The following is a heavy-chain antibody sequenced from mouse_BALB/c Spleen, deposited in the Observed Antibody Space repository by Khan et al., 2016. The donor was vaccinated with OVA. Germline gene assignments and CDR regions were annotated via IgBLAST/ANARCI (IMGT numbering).Heavy chain of an antibody. CDR2: INTYTGEP. V-gene: IGHV9-3-1*01. Sequence: QIQLVQSGPELKKPGETVKISCKASGYSFRNFGMNWVKEAPGKGLEWMGWINTYTGEPTYADDFKGRFAFSLETSDSTASLQISNITNEDTATYCCARPPYFSYTFAYWGQGTSVTVSS. CDR3: ARPPYFSYTFAY. CDR1: GYSFRNFG. D-gene: IGHD2-10*01. J-gene: IGHJ4*01.